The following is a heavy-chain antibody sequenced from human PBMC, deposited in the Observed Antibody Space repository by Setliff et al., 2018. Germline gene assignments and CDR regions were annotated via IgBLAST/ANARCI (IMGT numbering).Heavy chain of an antibody. CDR3: ARDRDSSGYPYYFDY. V-gene: IGHV1-2*06. CDR1: GYTFTGYY. J-gene: IGHJ4*02. CDR2: INPNSGGT. Sequence: GASVKVSCKASGYTFTGYYMHWVRQAPGQGLEWMGRINPNSGGTNYAQKFQGRVTMTTDTSTSTAYMELRSLRSDDTAVYYCARDRDSSGYPYYFDYWGQGTLVTVSS. D-gene: IGHD3-22*01.